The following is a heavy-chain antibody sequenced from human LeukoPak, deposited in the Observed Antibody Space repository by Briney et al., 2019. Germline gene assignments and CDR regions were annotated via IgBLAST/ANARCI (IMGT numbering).Heavy chain of an antibody. CDR3: ARLFNRHYYDSSGYYVDY. V-gene: IGHV5-51*01. J-gene: IGHJ4*02. CDR2: IYPGDSDT. CDR1: GYSFTSYW. D-gene: IGHD3-22*01. Sequence: GESLKISCKGSGYSFTSYWIGWVRQMPGKGLEWMGIIYPGDSDTRYSPSFQGQVTISADKSISTAYLQWSSLKASDTAMYYCARLFNRHYYDSSGYYVDYWGQGTLVTVSS.